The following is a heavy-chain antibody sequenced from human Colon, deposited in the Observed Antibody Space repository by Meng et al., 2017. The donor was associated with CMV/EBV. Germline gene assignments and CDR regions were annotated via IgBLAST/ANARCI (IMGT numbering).Heavy chain of an antibody. CDR1: GYTFTSYD. V-gene: IGHV1-8*01. J-gene: IGHJ4*02. CDR2: MNPRSGDT. Sequence: QVQLVQSGAEVKKSGASVKVSCQASGYTFTSYDINWVRQTPGQGLEWVGWMNPRSGDTDYARKFQGRVTMTRDTSLGTAYLELRSLTSEDTAIYYCARLTSGGYWGQGTLVTVSS. CDR3: ARLTSGGY. D-gene: IGHD4/OR15-4a*01.